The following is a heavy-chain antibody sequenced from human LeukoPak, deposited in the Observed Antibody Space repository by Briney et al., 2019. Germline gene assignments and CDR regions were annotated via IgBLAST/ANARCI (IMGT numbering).Heavy chain of an antibody. CDR3: ARDLMGDYGDWNFDY. D-gene: IGHD4-17*01. CDR2: IIPIFGTA. V-gene: IGHV1-69*06. J-gene: IGHJ4*02. CDR1: GGTFSSYA. Sequence: SVKVSCKASGGTFSSYAISWVRQAPGQGLEWMGGIIPIFGTANCAQKFQGRVTITADKSTSTAYMELSSLRSEDTAVYYCARDLMGDYGDWNFDYWGQGTLVTVSS.